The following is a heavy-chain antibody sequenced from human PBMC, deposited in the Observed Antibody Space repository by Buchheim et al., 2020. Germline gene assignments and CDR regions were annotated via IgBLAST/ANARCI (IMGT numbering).Heavy chain of an antibody. Sequence: QVQLVQSGAEVKKPGASVKVSCKASGYTFTSYYMHWVRQAPGQGLEWMGIINPSGGSTSYAQKFQGRVTMTRDTSTSTVYMELSSLRSEDTAVYYCARDGMVRGVISARVGAYYYYGMDVWGQGTT. V-gene: IGHV1-46*01. CDR1: GYTFTSYY. J-gene: IGHJ6*02. D-gene: IGHD3-10*01. CDR3: ARDGMVRGVISARVGAYYYYGMDV. CDR2: INPSGGST.